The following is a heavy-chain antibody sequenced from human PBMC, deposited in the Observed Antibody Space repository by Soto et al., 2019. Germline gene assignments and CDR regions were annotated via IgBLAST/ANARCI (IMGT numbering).Heavy chain of an antibody. CDR3: ASFLTYCYDSSGPDYYYYGMDV. CDR1: GYTFTSYG. D-gene: IGHD3-22*01. V-gene: IGHV1-18*04. J-gene: IGHJ6*04. CDR2: ISAYNGNT. Sequence: ASVKVSFKASGYTFTSYGISWVRQAPGQGLEWMGWISAYNGNTNYAQKLQGRVTMNTDTSTSTAYMELRSLRSDDTAVYYCASFLTYCYDSSGPDYYYYGMDVWG.